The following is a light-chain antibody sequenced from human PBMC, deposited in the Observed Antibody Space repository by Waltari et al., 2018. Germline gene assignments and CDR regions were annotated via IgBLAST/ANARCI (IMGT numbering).Light chain of an antibody. CDR3: CSYAGIGTLYV. J-gene: IGLJ1*01. V-gene: IGLV2-23*01. CDR2: EGS. CDR1: RRDVGSYNL. Sequence: QSALTQPASVSGSPGQSLTLSCTGTRRDVGSYNLVSWYQQHPCKSPKLMIYEGSKRPSGVSNRFSGSKSGNTASLTISGLQAEDEADYYCCSYAGIGTLYVFGTGTKVTVL.